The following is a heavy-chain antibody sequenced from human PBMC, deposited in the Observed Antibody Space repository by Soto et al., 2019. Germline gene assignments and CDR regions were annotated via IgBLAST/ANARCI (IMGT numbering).Heavy chain of an antibody. CDR3: ARHDCSDSSGYYSHFDY. Sequence: SETLSLTCTVSGGSISSSSHYWGWIRQPPGNGLEWIGSIYYSENTYYNPSLKSRVAISVDTSKNQFSLRLSSVTAADTAVYYCARHDCSDSSGYYSHFDYWGQGALVTVSS. J-gene: IGHJ4*02. CDR1: GGSISSSSHY. CDR2: IYYSENT. D-gene: IGHD3-22*01. V-gene: IGHV4-39*01.